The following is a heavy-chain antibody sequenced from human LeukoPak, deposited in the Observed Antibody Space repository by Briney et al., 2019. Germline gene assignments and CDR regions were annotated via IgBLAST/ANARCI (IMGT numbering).Heavy chain of an antibody. D-gene: IGHD3-16*01. Sequence: ASVKVSCKASGGTFSSYAISWVRQAPGQGLEWMGGIIPIFGTANYAQKFQGRVTITADESTSTAYMELSSLRSEDTAVYYCARDLPQPFWGVVPYFSKGFDPWGQGTLVTVSS. V-gene: IGHV1-69*13. CDR1: GGTFSSYA. CDR3: ARDLPQPFWGVVPYFSKGFDP. J-gene: IGHJ5*02. CDR2: IIPIFGTA.